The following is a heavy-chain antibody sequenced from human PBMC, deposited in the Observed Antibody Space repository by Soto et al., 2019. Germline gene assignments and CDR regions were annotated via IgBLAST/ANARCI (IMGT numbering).Heavy chain of an antibody. J-gene: IGHJ6*03. Sequence: ASVKVSCKASGYTFTGYYMHWVRQAPGQGLEWMGWINPNSGGTNYAQKFQGWVTMTRDTSISTAYMELSRLRSDDTAVYYCARGKDIVVVPAAIPPSYYYYMDVWGKGTTVTVSS. CDR3: ARGKDIVVVPAAIPPSYYYYMDV. CDR2: INPNSGGT. V-gene: IGHV1-2*04. CDR1: GYTFTGYY. D-gene: IGHD2-2*01.